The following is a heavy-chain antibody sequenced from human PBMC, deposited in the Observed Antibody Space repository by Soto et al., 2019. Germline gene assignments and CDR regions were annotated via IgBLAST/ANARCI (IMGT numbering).Heavy chain of an antibody. Sequence: SENLSLTCTVFGGSIGTYYSRVIRLSPGKGLEWIGCVYYSDGTNYNPSLKSRVTISLDRSKNQFSLRLTSVTAADTAVYYCARTEARSWSFFYYGMDVWGQGTTVT. CDR3: ARTEARSWSFFYYGMDV. D-gene: IGHD6-19*01. CDR1: GGSIGTYY. J-gene: IGHJ6*02. CDR2: VYYSDGT. V-gene: IGHV4-59*01.